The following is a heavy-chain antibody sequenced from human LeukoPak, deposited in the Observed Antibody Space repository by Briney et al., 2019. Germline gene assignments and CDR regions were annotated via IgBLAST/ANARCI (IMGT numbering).Heavy chain of an antibody. Sequence: GASVKVSCKASGYTFTGYFIHWLRQAPGQGLEWVGWINPNDGGTNYAQKFQGRVTMTRDTSISTAYMELSSLRSDDTVVYYCARDLFLAATEREGDDYWGQGALVTVSS. D-gene: IGHD6-13*01. CDR2: INPNDGGT. CDR1: GYTFTGYF. V-gene: IGHV1-2*02. CDR3: ARDLFLAATEREGDDY. J-gene: IGHJ4*02.